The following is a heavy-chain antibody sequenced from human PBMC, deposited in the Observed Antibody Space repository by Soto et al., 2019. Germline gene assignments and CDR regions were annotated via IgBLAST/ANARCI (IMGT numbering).Heavy chain of an antibody. CDR2: FDPEDGET. CDR3: ATALVERSSWYSTLH. V-gene: IGHV1-24*01. Sequence: QVQLVQSGAEVKKPGASVKVSCKVSGYTLTELSMHWVLQAPGKGLEGMGGFDPEDGETIYAQKFQGRVTMTADTSTDTAYMELSSLRSEATAVYYCATALVERSSWYSTLHWGQGTLVTVSS. D-gene: IGHD6-13*01. CDR1: GYTLTELS. J-gene: IGHJ4*02.